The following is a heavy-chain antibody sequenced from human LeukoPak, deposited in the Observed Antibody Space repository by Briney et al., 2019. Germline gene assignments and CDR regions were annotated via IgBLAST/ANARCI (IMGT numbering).Heavy chain of an antibody. J-gene: IGHJ6*02. CDR3: ATDYSNFYGMDV. CDR2: IYYSGST. V-gene: IGHV4-59*01. Sequence: ASETLSLTCTVSGGSISSYYWSWIRQPPGKGLEWIGYIYYSGSTNYNPSLKSRVTISVDTSKNQFSLKLSSVTAADTAVYYCATDYSNFYGMDVWGQGTTVTVSS. D-gene: IGHD4-11*01. CDR1: GGSISSYY.